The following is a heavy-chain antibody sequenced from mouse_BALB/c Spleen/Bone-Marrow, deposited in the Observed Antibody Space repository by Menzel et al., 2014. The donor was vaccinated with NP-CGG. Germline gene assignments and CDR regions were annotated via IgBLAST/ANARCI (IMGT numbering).Heavy chain of an antibody. V-gene: IGHV2-6-5*01. Sequence: HVMLVESGPGLVAPSQSLSITCTVSGFSLTDYGVSWIRQPPGKGLEWLGVLWGGGTTYYNSTLKSRLSISRDNSKGQVFLKMNSLQTDDTAIYYCARHWDYDYGFAYWGQGTLVTVSA. D-gene: IGHD2-4*01. CDR1: GFSLTDYG. CDR3: ARHWDYDYGFAY. CDR2: LWGGGTT. J-gene: IGHJ3*01.